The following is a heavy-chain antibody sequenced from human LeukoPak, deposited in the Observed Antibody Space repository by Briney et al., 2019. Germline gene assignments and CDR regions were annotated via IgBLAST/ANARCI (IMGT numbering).Heavy chain of an antibody. V-gene: IGHV2-5*02. CDR1: GFSLSTSGVG. J-gene: IGHJ5*02. Sequence: SGPTLVNPTQTLTLTCTFSGFSLSTSGVGVGWIRQPPGKALEWLALIYWDDDKRYSPSLKSRLTITKDTSKNQVVLTMTNMDPVDTATYYCAHYRLYDSSGYPHVNWFDPWGQGTLVTVSS. CDR2: IYWDDDK. CDR3: AHYRLYDSSGYPHVNWFDP. D-gene: IGHD3-22*01.